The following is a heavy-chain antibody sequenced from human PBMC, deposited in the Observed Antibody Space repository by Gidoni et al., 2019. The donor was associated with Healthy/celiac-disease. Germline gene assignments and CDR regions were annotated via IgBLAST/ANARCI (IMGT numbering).Heavy chain of an antibody. Sequence: QVQLQQWGAGLLKPSETLSLTCAVYVGSFSGYYWSWIRQPPGKGLEWIGEINHSGSTNYNPSLKSRVTISVDTSKNQFSLKLSSVTAADTAVYYCATSPYSSSSWFDPWGQGTLVTVSS. CDR3: ATSPYSSSSWFDP. D-gene: IGHD6-6*01. V-gene: IGHV4-34*01. J-gene: IGHJ5*02. CDR1: VGSFSGYY. CDR2: INHSGST.